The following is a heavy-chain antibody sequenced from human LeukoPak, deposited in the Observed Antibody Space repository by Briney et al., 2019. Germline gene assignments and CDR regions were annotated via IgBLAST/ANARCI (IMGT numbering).Heavy chain of an antibody. CDR1: GYSFTTYW. J-gene: IGHJ5*02. CDR3: ARRYCSGGSCGWFDP. CDR2: IYPGDSDT. V-gene: IGHV5-51*01. D-gene: IGHD2-15*01. Sequence: GESLKISCKGSGYSFTTYWIGWVRQMPGKGLEWMGIIYPGDSDTRYSPSFQGQVTISADRSISTAYLQWSSLKASDTAMYYCARRYCSGGSCGWFDPWGQGTLVTVSS.